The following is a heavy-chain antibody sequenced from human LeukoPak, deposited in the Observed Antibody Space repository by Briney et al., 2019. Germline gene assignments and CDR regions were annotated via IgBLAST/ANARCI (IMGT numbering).Heavy chain of an antibody. Sequence: GGSLRLSCAASGFTFDDYGMSWVRQAPGKGLEWVSGINWNGGSTSYVDSVKGRFTISRDNAKNSLYLQMISLRAEDTASYYCARAGVGSIQYYFDYWGQGALVTVSS. CDR2: INWNGGST. CDR1: GFTFDDYG. V-gene: IGHV3-20*04. D-gene: IGHD1-26*01. CDR3: ARAGVGSIQYYFDY. J-gene: IGHJ4*02.